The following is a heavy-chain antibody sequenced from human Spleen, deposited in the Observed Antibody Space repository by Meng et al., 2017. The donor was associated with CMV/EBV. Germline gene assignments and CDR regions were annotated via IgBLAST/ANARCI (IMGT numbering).Heavy chain of an antibody. CDR2: IIPIFDTS. D-gene: IGHD3-3*01. CDR1: GGTFSNYA. Sequence: SVKVSCKASGGTFSNYAISWVRQAPGQGLEWMGGIIPIFDTSNNAQKFQGRVTITRNTSISTAYMELSSLRSEDTAVYYCARGEGNYDFWSGYYISTFDYWGQGTLVTVSS. V-gene: IGHV1-69*05. J-gene: IGHJ4*02. CDR3: ARGEGNYDFWSGYYISTFDY.